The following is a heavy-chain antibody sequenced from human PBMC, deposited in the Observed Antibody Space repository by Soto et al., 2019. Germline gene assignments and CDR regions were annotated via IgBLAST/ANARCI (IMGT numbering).Heavy chain of an antibody. Sequence: SETLSLTCAVSGGSISSGGYSWSWIRQPPGKGLEWIGYIYHSGSTYYNPSLKSRVTISVDRSKNQFSLKLSSVTAADTAVYYCAREGTDYCSGGSCYGGYFDYWGQGTLVTVSS. J-gene: IGHJ4*02. D-gene: IGHD2-15*01. CDR2: IYHSGST. CDR1: GGSISSGGYS. V-gene: IGHV4-30-2*01. CDR3: AREGTDYCSGGSCYGGYFDY.